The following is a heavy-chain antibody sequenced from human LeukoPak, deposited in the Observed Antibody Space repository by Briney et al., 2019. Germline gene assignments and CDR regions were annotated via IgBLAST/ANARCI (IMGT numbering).Heavy chain of an antibody. D-gene: IGHD3-10*01. Sequence: ASVKVSCKASGYTFTGYYMHWVRQAPGQGLEWMGWINPNSGGTNYAQKFQGRVTMTRDTSISTAYMELSRLRSDDKAVYYCARDVKRGFGELSKGGMDVWGQGTTVTISS. CDR2: INPNSGGT. CDR1: GYTFTGYY. CDR3: ARDVKRGFGELSKGGMDV. J-gene: IGHJ6*02. V-gene: IGHV1-2*02.